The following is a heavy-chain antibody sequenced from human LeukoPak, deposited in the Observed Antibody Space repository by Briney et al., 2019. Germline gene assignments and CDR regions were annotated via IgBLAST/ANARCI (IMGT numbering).Heavy chain of an antibody. Sequence: SETLSLTCTVSGGSISNYCWTWIRQPPGKGLEWIGYIYYTGSTNYNPSLKSRVTISVDTSKNQLSLKLTSVTAADTAVYYCARNLAGDYWGQGTLVTVSS. CDR2: IYYTGST. V-gene: IGHV4-59*01. J-gene: IGHJ4*02. D-gene: IGHD3-10*01. CDR1: GGSISNYC. CDR3: ARNLAGDY.